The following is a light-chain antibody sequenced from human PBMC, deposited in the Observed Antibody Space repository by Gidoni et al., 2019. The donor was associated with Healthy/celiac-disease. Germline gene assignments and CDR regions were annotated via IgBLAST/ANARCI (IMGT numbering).Light chain of an antibody. CDR3: SSYTSSSTRVV. CDR2: DVS. Sequence: QSALTQPASVSGYPGQSITISCPGTSSDVGGYNYVSWYQQHPGKAPKLMIYDVSNRPSGVSTRFSGSKSGNTASLTISGLQAEDEADYYCSSYTSSSTRVVFGGGTKLTVL. V-gene: IGLV2-14*01. J-gene: IGLJ2*01. CDR1: SSDVGGYNY.